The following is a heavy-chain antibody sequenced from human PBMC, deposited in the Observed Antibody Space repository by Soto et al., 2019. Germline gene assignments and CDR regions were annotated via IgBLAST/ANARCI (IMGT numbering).Heavy chain of an antibody. J-gene: IGHJ6*02. V-gene: IGHV1-8*01. CDR2: GDT. Sequence: GDTGYAQKFQGRVTMTRNTSIRTAYMELSSLTSEDTAVYYCARGTDYTQIASYHYGLDVWGQGTTVTVSS. D-gene: IGHD4-4*01. CDR3: ARGTDYTQIASYHYGLDV.